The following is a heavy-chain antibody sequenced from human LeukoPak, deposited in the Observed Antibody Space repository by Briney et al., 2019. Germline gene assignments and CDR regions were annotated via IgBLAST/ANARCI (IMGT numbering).Heavy chain of an antibody. J-gene: IGHJ4*02. Sequence: SCKASGGTFSSYAMHWVRQAPGKGLEWVAVISYDGSNKYYADSVKGRFTISRDNSKNTLYLQMNSLRAEDTAVYYCARVWQQLLPPFDYWGQGTLVTVSS. CDR2: ISYDGSNK. CDR1: GGTFSSYA. V-gene: IGHV3-30-3*01. D-gene: IGHD6-13*01. CDR3: ARVWQQLLPPFDY.